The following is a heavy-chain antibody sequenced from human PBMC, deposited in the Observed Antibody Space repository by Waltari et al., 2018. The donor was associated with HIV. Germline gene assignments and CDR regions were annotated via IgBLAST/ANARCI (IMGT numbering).Heavy chain of an antibody. V-gene: IGHV3-21*01. CDR1: GFSFRSYR. Sequence: EVRLVESGGGLVKPGGSLRLSCVVSGFSFRSYRGKWVRQAPGKGLEWVSSMSGPSDYIYYVDSVKGRFTVSRDNAKNSLYLQMNSLRAEDSAIYYCARELSYYYGMDVWGPGTTVIVSS. CDR2: MSGPSDYI. J-gene: IGHJ6*02. CDR3: ARELSYYYGMDV.